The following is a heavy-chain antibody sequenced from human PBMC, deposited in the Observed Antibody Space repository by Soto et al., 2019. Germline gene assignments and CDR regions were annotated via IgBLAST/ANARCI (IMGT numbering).Heavy chain of an antibody. CDR2: IIPIFGTA. D-gene: IGHD2-2*01. CDR1: GGTFSSYA. CDR3: ARHVPTAGYYCGMDV. J-gene: IGHJ6*02. V-gene: IGHV1-69*12. Sequence: QVQLVQSGAEVKKPGSSVKISCKASGGTFSSYAISWVRQAPGQGLEWMGGIIPIFGTANYAQKFQGRVTITADESTITAYMELSRLRSEDTAVYFCARHVPTAGYYCGMDVWGQGTTVTVSS.